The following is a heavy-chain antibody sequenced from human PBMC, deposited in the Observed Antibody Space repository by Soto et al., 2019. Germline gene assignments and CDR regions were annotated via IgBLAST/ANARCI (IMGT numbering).Heavy chain of an antibody. CDR3: AREQQLVLSPHFDY. CDR2: INPSGGST. Sequence: ASVKVSCKASGYTFTSYDIYWVRQATGQGLEWMGIINPSGGSTSYAQKFQGRVTMTRDTSTSTVYMELSSLRSEDTAVYYCAREQQLVLSPHFDYWGQGTLVTVSS. J-gene: IGHJ4*02. V-gene: IGHV1-46*03. D-gene: IGHD6-13*01. CDR1: GYTFTSYD.